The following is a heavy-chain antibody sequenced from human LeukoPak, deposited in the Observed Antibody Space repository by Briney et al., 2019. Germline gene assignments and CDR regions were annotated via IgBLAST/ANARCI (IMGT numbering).Heavy chain of an antibody. CDR3: ARGDYYYYDSSGYYQAMTYYYGMDV. Sequence: ASVKVPCKASGYTFTSYAMNWVRQAPGQGLEWMGWINTNTGNPTYAQGFTGRFVFSLDTSVSTAYLQICSLKAEDTAVYYCARGDYYYYDSSGYYQAMTYYYGMDVWGQGTTVTVSS. V-gene: IGHV7-4-1*01. J-gene: IGHJ6*02. D-gene: IGHD3-22*01. CDR1: GYTFTSYA. CDR2: INTNTGNP.